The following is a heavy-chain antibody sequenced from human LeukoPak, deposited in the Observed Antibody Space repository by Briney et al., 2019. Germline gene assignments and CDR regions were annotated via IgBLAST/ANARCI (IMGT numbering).Heavy chain of an antibody. CDR3: ASSGYLRGAFDI. V-gene: IGHV3-30*01. CDR2: ISYDGSNK. Sequence: PGGSLRLSCAASGFTFSSYAMHWVRQAPGKGLEWVAVISYDGSNKYYADSVKGRFTISRDNSKNTLYLQMNSLGAEDTAVYYCASSGYLRGAFDIWGQGTMVTVSS. J-gene: IGHJ3*02. CDR1: GFTFSSYA. D-gene: IGHD3-22*01.